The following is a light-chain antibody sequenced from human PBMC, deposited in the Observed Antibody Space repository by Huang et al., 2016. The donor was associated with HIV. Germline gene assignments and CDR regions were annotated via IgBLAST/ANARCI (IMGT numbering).Light chain of an antibody. CDR2: AAS. V-gene: IGKV1-6*02. Sequence: AIQLTQSPSSLSASVGDRVTITCRASQDITNDLGWYQQKPGKAPKLLISAASTLRSGVPSRFSGSGSGTDFTLTISSLQPEDFATYFCLQDFTYPLTFGQGTRVEI. CDR1: QDITND. CDR3: LQDFTYPLT. J-gene: IGKJ1*01.